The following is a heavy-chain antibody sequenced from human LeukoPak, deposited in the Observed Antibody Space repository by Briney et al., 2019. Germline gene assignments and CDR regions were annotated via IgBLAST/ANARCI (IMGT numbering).Heavy chain of an antibody. V-gene: IGHV3-23*01. J-gene: IGHJ4*02. CDR1: GFTFSSYA. Sequence: GGSLRLSCAASGFTFSSYARSWVRQAPGKGLEWVSAISGSGGSTYYADSVKGRFTISRDNSKNTLSLQMNSLRAEDTAVYYCARASFGVIVGPDYWGQGTLVTVSS. D-gene: IGHD3-3*01. CDR3: ARASFGVIVGPDY. CDR2: ISGSGGST.